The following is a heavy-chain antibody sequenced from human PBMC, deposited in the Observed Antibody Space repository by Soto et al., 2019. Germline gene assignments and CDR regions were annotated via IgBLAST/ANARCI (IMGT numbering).Heavy chain of an antibody. Sequence: QVQLVQSGAEVKKPGASVKVSCKASGYTFTSYDINWVRQATGQGLEWMGWMNPNSGNTGYAQKFQGRVTMTKNTSISTAYMELSSLRSEDTVVYYCARGLGYCSSTSCYSPYYYGMDVWGQGTTVTVSS. J-gene: IGHJ6*02. V-gene: IGHV1-8*01. D-gene: IGHD2-2*02. CDR1: GYTFTSYD. CDR2: MNPNSGNT. CDR3: ARGLGYCSSTSCYSPYYYGMDV.